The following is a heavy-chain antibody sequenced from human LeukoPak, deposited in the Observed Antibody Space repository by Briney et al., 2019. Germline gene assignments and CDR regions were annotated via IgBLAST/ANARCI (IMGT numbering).Heavy chain of an antibody. D-gene: IGHD3-16*02. CDR1: GGSIGTYY. CDR2: IYVTGT. Sequence: KPSETLSLTCTVSGGSIGTYYWSWIRQSPGKGLEWIGYIYVTGTRYNPYLQSRVTISVDRSRYQFFLKMSSVTAADTAVYYCARHIGGGIEDMDVWGKGTKVIVSS. CDR3: ARHIGGGIEDMDV. V-gene: IGHV4-59*08. J-gene: IGHJ6*03.